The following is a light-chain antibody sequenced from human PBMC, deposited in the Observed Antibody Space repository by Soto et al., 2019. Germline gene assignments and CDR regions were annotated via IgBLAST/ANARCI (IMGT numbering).Light chain of an antibody. CDR2: EVS. CDR3: TSYTSSSTLDV. J-gene: IGLJ1*01. V-gene: IGLV2-14*01. Sequence: QSALTQPASVSGSPGQSITISCTGTSSDVGGYNYVSWYQQHPGKAPKLMIYEVSNRPSGVSNRFSGSKSGHTASLTISGLQSADEADYFCTSYTSSSTLDVFGTGTKVTVL. CDR1: SSDVGGYNY.